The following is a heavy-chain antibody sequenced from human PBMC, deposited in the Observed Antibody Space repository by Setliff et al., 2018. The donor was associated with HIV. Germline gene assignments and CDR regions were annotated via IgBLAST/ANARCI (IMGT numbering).Heavy chain of an antibody. CDR3: VSQYGWGSYLNH. D-gene: IGHD3-16*01. J-gene: IGHJ4*02. Sequence: PSETLSLTCAVYGGSFSGYYWSWIRQPPGKGLEWIGEINHSGSTNYNPSLKSRVTISPDTSKNRFSLQLTSVTAADTAVYYCVSQYGWGSYLNHWSQGTLVTV. CDR1: GGSFSGYY. CDR2: INHSGST. V-gene: IGHV4-34*01.